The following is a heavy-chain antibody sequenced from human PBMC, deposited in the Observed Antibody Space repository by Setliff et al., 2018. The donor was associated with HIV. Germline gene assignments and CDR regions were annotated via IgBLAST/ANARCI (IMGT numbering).Heavy chain of an antibody. CDR3: VGMDIVVVLPPDV. D-gene: IGHD2-21*01. J-gene: IGHJ6*02. V-gene: IGHV3-30-3*01. CDR1: GFTSSSYA. Sequence: GESLKISCAASGFTSSSYAMYWVRQAPGKGLEWVAVISYDGSNKYYADSVKGRFTISRDNSKNTLYLQMNSLRAEDTAVYYCVGMDIVVVLPPDVWGQGTTVTVSS. CDR2: ISYDGSNK.